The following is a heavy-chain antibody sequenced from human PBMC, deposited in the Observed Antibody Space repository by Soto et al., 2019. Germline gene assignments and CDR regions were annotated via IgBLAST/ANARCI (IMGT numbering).Heavy chain of an antibody. V-gene: IGHV4-34*02. CDR3: ATRITVFGLLIPPFDP. Sequence: QVHLQQWGAGLLKPSETLSLTCAVYGGSVNGYYWNWIRQPPGKGLEWIGEINHTGGTHYNPSLKSRVPMSVDTSKIQFSLRLSSVTAADTALYYCATRITVFGLLIPPFDPWGKGTQVTVSS. J-gene: IGHJ5*02. CDR2: INHTGGT. CDR1: GGSVNGYY. D-gene: IGHD3-3*01.